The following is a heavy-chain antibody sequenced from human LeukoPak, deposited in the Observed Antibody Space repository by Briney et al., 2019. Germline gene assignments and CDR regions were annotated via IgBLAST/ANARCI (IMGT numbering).Heavy chain of an antibody. CDR1: GYSFTDHY. V-gene: IGHV1-2*02. D-gene: IGHD3-10*01. CDR2: FIPSSGVT. J-gene: IGHJ5*01. Sequence: ASVKVSCTASGYSFTDHYMHWVRQTPGQGLEWLGWFIPSSGVTNYAQKLQGRFTMTRDTSISTAYMELNSLRSDDTAVYYCVREHGPGSGTHSFDSWGQGTLVTVSS. CDR3: VREHGPGSGTHSFDS.